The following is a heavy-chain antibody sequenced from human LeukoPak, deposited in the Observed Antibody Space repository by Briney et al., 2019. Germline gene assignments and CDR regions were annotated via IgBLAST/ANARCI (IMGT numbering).Heavy chain of an antibody. J-gene: IGHJ6*02. CDR2: ISGVASDI. CDR3: ARGGAHGMYV. D-gene: IGHD1-26*01. Sequence: GGSLRLSCAASGFTFSDYYMTWIRQAPGKGLEWVSYISGVASDIYYGDSVKGRFTSSRDNAKKSVYLQMNSLRAEDTAVYYCARGGAHGMYVWGQGTTVTVSS. V-gene: IGHV3-11*01. CDR1: GFTFSDYY.